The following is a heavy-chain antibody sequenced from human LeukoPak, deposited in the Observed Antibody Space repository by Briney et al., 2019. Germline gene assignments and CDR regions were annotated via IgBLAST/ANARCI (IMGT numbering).Heavy chain of an antibody. CDR1: GYTFTSYA. D-gene: IGHD3-3*01. Sequence: ASVKVSCKTSGYTFTSYAIQWVRQAPGQRLEWMGWINAGNGNTKYSQKFQGRVTITRDTSATTAYMELSTLRSEDTAVYYCTREHDFWSPYAFDIWGQGTMVTVSS. CDR2: INAGNGNT. J-gene: IGHJ3*02. V-gene: IGHV1-3*01. CDR3: TREHDFWSPYAFDI.